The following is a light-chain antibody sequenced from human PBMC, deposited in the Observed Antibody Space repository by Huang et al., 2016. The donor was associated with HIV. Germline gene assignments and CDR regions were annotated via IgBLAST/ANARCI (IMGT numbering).Light chain of an antibody. V-gene: IGKV3-11*01. J-gene: IGKJ4*01. CDR3: QQRNSWPLT. Sequence: EIVLTQSPATLSVSPGESVTLSCRASQSVNSDLAWYQQKSCQSPRLLIYDSSNRATGVPARFTGSGSGTDFTLTISTLEREDFAMYYCQQRNSWPLTFGGGTKVEIK. CDR1: QSVNSD. CDR2: DSS.